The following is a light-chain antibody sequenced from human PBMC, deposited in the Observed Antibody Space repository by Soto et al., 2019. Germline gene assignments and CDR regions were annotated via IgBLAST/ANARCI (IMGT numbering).Light chain of an antibody. J-gene: IGLJ2*01. CDR1: SGYSNYK. CDR3: GAEHGSGSNWV. Sequence: QPVLTQPPSASASLGASVTLTCTLSSGYSNYKVDWYQQRPGKGPRFVMRVGTGGIVGSKGDGIPDRFSVLGSGLNRYLTIKNIQEEDESDYHCGAEHGSGSNWVFGGGTKLTVL. CDR2: VGTGGIVG. V-gene: IGLV9-49*01.